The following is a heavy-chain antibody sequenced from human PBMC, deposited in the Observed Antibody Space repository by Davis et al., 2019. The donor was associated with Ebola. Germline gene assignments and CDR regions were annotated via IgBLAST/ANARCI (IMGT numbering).Heavy chain of an antibody. D-gene: IGHD1-14*01. CDR1: GGSISSSNW. Sequence: SETLSLTCAVSGGSISSSNWWSWVRQPPGKGLEWIGYIYYSGSTNYNPSLKSRVTISVDTSKNQFSLKLSSVTAADTAVYYCATRAGAGTERWGQGTLVTVSS. J-gene: IGHJ4*02. CDR2: IYYSGST. CDR3: ATRAGAGTER. V-gene: IGHV4-4*02.